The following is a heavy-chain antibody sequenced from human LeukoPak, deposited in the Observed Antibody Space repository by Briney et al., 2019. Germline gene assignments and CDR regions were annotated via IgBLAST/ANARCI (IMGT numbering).Heavy chain of an antibody. V-gene: IGHV4-61*01. CDR2: IYYTGST. Sequence: PSETLSLTCTVSGGSVSSATHYWSWIRQPPGKGLEWIGNIYYTGSTNYNSSLESRVTISVDTSKNLFSLRLTSVTAADTAVYYCARHGEHYYGSGAYYNRWFDSWGQGTLVTVSS. CDR3: ARHGEHYYGSGAYYNRWFDS. CDR1: GGSVSSATHY. J-gene: IGHJ5*01. D-gene: IGHD3-10*01.